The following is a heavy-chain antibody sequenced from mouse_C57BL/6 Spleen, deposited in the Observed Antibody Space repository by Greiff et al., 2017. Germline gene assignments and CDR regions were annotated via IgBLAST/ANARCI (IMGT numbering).Heavy chain of an antibody. Sequence: EVKLMESGAELVRPGASVKLSCTASGFNIKDDYMHWVKQRPEQGLEWIGWIDPENGDTEYASKFQGKATITADTSSNTAYLQLSSLTSEDTAVYYCTTSPFITTGVAPDYWGQGTTLTVSS. J-gene: IGHJ2*01. D-gene: IGHD1-1*01. CDR2: IDPENGDT. V-gene: IGHV14-4*01. CDR3: TTSPFITTGVAPDY. CDR1: GFNIKDDY.